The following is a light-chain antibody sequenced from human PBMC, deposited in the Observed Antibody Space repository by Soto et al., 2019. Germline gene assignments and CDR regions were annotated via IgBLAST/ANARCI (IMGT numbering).Light chain of an antibody. Sequence: QSVLTQPASVSGSPGQSITISCTGTSSDVGGYNSVSWYQQHPGKAPKLMIYEVSNRPSGVSNRFSGSKSGNTASQTISGLQAEDEADYYCSSYTSSSTLVVFGGGTKLTVL. V-gene: IGLV2-14*01. J-gene: IGLJ2*01. CDR1: SSDVGGYNS. CDR2: EVS. CDR3: SSYTSSSTLVV.